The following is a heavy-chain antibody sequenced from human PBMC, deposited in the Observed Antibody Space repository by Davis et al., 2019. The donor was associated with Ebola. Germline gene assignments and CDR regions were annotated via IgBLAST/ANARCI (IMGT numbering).Heavy chain of an antibody. V-gene: IGHV4-34*01. CDR1: GGSFSGYY. D-gene: IGHD2-2*01. CDR3: AREVFRVVAGAFDI. J-gene: IGHJ3*02. CDR2: INHSGST. Sequence: PSETLSLTCAVYGGSFSGYYWSWIRQPPGKGLEWIGEINHSGSTNYNPSLKSRVTISVDTSKNQFSLKLSSVTAADTAVYYCAREVFRVVAGAFDIWGQGTMVTVSS.